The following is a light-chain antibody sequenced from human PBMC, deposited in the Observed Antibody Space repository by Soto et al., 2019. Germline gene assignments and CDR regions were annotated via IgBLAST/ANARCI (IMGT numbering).Light chain of an antibody. CDR1: SSDVGSYNS. J-gene: IGLJ2*01. Sequence: QSALTQPASVSGSPGQSIAISCTGTSSDVGSYNSVSWYQQHPGKAPKLIIYEVIERPSGVPDRFSGSKSGNTASLTVSGLQADDEADYYCSSYAGSRVVFGGGTKLTVL. CDR3: SSYAGSRVV. V-gene: IGLV2-8*01. CDR2: EVI.